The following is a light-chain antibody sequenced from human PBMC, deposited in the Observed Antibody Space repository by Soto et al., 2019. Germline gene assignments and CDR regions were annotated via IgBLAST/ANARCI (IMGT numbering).Light chain of an antibody. Sequence: DLQMTQSPSTLSASVGDRVTITCRASQSISTYLAWYQQKPGKAPKLLIYKASSLESGVPSRFSGSGSGTEFTLTISSLQPDDFATYYCQQYNSYRWTFGLGTKVDIK. CDR3: QQYNSYRWT. CDR2: KAS. J-gene: IGKJ1*01. CDR1: QSISTY. V-gene: IGKV1-5*03.